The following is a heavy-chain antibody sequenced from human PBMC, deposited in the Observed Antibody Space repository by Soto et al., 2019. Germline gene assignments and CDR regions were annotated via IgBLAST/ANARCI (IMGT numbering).Heavy chain of an antibody. V-gene: IGHV3-53*01. J-gene: IGHJ6*02. CDR2: IYSGGST. D-gene: IGHD5-18*01. CDR3: ARDARGYSYGHYYYGMDV. CDR1: GFTVSSNY. Sequence: PGGSLRLSCAASGFTVSSNYMSWVRQAPGKGLEWVSVIYSGGSTYYADSVKGRFTISRDNSKNTLYLQMNSLRAEDTAVYYCARDARGYSYGHYYYGMDVWGQGTTVTVS.